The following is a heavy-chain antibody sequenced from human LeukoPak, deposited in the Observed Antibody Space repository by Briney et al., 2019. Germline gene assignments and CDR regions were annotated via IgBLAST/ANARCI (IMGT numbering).Heavy chain of an antibody. Sequence: GGSLRLSCAASGFTVSSNYMSWVRQAPGKGLEWVSVIYSGGSTYYADSVKGRFTISRDNSKNTLYLQMNSLRAEDTAVYYCARALVLRYFDEKQIGVDPDYYYGMDVWGQGTTVTVSS. CDR1: GFTVSSNY. CDR2: IYSGGST. V-gene: IGHV3-53*01. J-gene: IGHJ6*02. D-gene: IGHD3-9*01. CDR3: ARALVLRYFDEKQIGVDPDYYYGMDV.